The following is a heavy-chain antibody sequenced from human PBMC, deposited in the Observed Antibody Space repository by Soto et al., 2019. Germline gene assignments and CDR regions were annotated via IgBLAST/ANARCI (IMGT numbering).Heavy chain of an antibody. CDR3: SRGVYYDDSSGYSYYFGY. Sequence: GGSLRLSCAASGFTFSSYWMHWVRQAPGKGLVWVSRINSDGSSTSYADSAKGRFTISRDNAKNTLYLQMNSLRAEDTAVYCCSRGVYYDDSSGYSYYFGYWGQGTLVTVSS. CDR2: INSDGSST. D-gene: IGHD3-22*01. J-gene: IGHJ4*02. V-gene: IGHV3-74*01. CDR1: GFTFSSYW.